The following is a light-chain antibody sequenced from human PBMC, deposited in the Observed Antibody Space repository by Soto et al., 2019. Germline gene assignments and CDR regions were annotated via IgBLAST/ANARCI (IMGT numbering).Light chain of an antibody. J-gene: IGLJ2*01. V-gene: IGLV2-8*01. CDR3: SSYAGSINYVV. CDR2: EVS. Sequence: QSALTQPPSASGPPGQSVTISCTGTSSDVGGHNYVSWYQQHPGKAPKLMIYEVSRRPSGVPDRFSGSKSGNTASLTVSGLQAEDEADYYCSSYAGSINYVVFGGGTKLTVL. CDR1: SSDVGGHNY.